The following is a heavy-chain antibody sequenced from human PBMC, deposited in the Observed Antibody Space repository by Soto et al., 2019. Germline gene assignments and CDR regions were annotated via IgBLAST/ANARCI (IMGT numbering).Heavy chain of an antibody. CDR1: GYSFTSYW. V-gene: IGHV5-10-1*01. D-gene: IGHD3-10*01. J-gene: IGHJ5*02. CDR2: IDPSDSYT. CDR3: ARHYYGSGSSNQNWFDP. Sequence: GESLKISCKGSGYSFTSYWISWVRQMPGKGLEWMGRIDPSDSYTNYSPSFQGHVTISADKSISTAYLQWSSLKASDTAMYYCARHYYGSGSSNQNWFDPWGQGTLVTVSS.